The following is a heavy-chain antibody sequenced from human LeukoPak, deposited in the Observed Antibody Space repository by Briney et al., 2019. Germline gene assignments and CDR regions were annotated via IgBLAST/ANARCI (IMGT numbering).Heavy chain of an antibody. D-gene: IGHD2-21*02. V-gene: IGHV4-34*01. CDR2: INESGST. J-gene: IGHJ5*02. CDR1: GGPFSHYY. Sequence: SETLSLTCAVYGGPFSHYYWTWIRQPPGKGLEWIGEINESGSTNYDPSLKSRVTISVDTSKTHSSLNVRSVTAADTAVYYCARRSGDWAVNWFDPWGQGTLVTVSS. CDR3: ARRSGDWAVNWFDP.